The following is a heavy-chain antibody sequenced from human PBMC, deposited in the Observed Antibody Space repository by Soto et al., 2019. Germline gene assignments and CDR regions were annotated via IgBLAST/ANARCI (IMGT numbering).Heavy chain of an antibody. CDR2: ISAYNGNT. CDR3: ARGLEYYDSSGYPY. D-gene: IGHD3-22*01. V-gene: IGHV1-18*01. Sequence: ASVKVSCKASGYTFTSYGISWARQAPGQGLEWMGWISAYNGNTNYAQKLQGRVTMTTDTSTSTAYMELRSLRSDDTAVYYCARGLEYYDSSGYPYWGQGTLVTVSS. CDR1: GYTFTSYG. J-gene: IGHJ4*02.